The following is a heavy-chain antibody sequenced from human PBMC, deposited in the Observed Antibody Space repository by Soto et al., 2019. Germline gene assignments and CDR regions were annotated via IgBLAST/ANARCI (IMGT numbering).Heavy chain of an antibody. V-gene: IGHV4-34*01. J-gene: IGHJ4*02. D-gene: IGHD3-3*01. CDR2: INHGGST. Sequence: SETLSLTCAVYGGSFSGYYWSWIRQPPGKGLEWIGEINHGGSTNYNPSLKSRVTISVDTSKNQFSLKPSSVTAADTAVYYCARVSRDQKQGYDFWSGYPRHYYFDYWGQGTLVTVSS. CDR1: GGSFSGYY. CDR3: ARVSRDQKQGYDFWSGYPRHYYFDY.